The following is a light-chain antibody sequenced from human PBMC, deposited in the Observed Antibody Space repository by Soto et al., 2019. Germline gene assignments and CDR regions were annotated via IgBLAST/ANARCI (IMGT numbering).Light chain of an antibody. CDR1: SSDVGGHNY. V-gene: IGLV2-14*01. CDR3: SSYTRSSTLVV. CDR2: EVS. Sequence: QSALTQPASVSGSPGQSITISCTGSSSDVGGHNYVSWYQQYPGKAPKLMIYEVSNRPSGVSNRFSGSKSGNTASLTISGLQAEDEADYYCSSYTRSSTLVVFGGGTKVTVL. J-gene: IGLJ2*01.